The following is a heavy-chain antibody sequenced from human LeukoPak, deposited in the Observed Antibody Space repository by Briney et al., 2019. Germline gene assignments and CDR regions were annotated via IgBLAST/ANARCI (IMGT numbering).Heavy chain of an antibody. J-gene: IGHJ4*02. CDR3: ARAGLRFSGLGY. CDR1: GGSISSGDYY. V-gene: IGHV4-30-4*08. Sequence: PSQTLSLTCTVSGGSISSGDYYWSWIRQPPGKGLEWIGYIYYSGSTYYNPSLKSRVTISVDTSKNQFSLKLSSVTAADTAVYYCARAGLRFSGLGYWGQGTLVTVSS. D-gene: IGHD3-3*01. CDR2: IYYSGST.